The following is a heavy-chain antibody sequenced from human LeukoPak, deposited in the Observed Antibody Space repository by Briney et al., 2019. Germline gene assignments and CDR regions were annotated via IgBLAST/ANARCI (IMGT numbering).Heavy chain of an antibody. V-gene: IGHV3-30-3*01. D-gene: IGHD5-12*01. CDR3: ARASYSGYDFSRY. J-gene: IGHJ4*02. CDR1: GFTFSSYA. Sequence: GGFLRLSCAASGFTFSSYAMHWVRQAPGKGLEWVAVISYDGSNKYYADSVKGRFTISRDNSKNTLYLQMNSLRAEDTAVYYCARASYSGYDFSRYWGQGTLVTVSS. CDR2: ISYDGSNK.